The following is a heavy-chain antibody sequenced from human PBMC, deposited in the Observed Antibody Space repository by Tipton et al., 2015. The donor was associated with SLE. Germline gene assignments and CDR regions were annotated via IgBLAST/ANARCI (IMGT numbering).Heavy chain of an antibody. CDR3: ARHIWGGYDAFDV. CDR1: GGSISSYY. V-gene: IGHV4-59*01. D-gene: IGHD3-16*01. J-gene: IGHJ3*01. CDR2: IYYSGST. Sequence: TLSLTCTVSGGSISSYYWSWIRQPPGKGLEWIGYIYYSGSTKYNPSLESRVTISVDTSKNQFSLKLSSVTVADTAVYYCARHIWGGYDAFDVWGHGTLVTVSS.